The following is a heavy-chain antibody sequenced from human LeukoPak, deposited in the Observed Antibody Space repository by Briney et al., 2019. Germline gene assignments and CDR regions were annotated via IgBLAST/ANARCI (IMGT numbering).Heavy chain of an antibody. J-gene: IGHJ4*02. CDR2: ISYDGSNK. CDR1: GFTFSSYA. CDR3: ARPRLYEMDY. V-gene: IGHV3-30-3*01. Sequence: GGSLRLSCAASGFTFSSYAMHWVRQAPGKGLEWVAVISYDGSNKYYADSVKGRFTISRDNSKNTLYLQMNSLRAEDTAVYYCARPRLYEMDYWGQGTLVTVSS. D-gene: IGHD3-16*02.